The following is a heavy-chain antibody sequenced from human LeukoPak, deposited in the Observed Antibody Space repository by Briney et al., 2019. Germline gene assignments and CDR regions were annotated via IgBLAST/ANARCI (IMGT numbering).Heavy chain of an antibody. D-gene: IGHD4-17*01. V-gene: IGHV3-23*01. CDR2: ISGSGYNT. Sequence: PGGSLRLSCAGSGFTFSGSEMNWARQAPGKGLEWVSAISGSGYNTNYADSVKGRFTISRDNSRNTLYLQMNYLRAEDTAVYYCAKDHSLTLTTVSHYFDYWGQGTLVTVSS. J-gene: IGHJ4*02. CDR1: GFTFSGSE. CDR3: AKDHSLTLTTVSHYFDY.